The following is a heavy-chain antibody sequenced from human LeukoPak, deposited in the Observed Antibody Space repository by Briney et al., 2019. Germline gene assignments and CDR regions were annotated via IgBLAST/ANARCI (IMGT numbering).Heavy chain of an antibody. J-gene: IGHJ2*01. CDR3: ARAIVTPSGYVWYFDL. D-gene: IGHD3-3*01. Sequence: KASETLSLTCTVSGGSISSGGYWWSWIRQYPGKGLEWIGYIYYSGSIYYNPSLGSRVTMSVDTSQNQYSLKLNSVTAADTAVYYCARAIVTPSGYVWYFDLWGRGTLVTVSS. V-gene: IGHV4-31*03. CDR2: IYYSGSI. CDR1: GGSISSGGYW.